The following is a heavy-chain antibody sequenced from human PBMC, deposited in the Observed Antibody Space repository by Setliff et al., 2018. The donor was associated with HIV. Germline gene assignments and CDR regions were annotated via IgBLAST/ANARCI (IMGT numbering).Heavy chain of an antibody. Sequence: ASVKVSCKASGFTFTGYYLHWVRQAPGQGLEWMGWINPHGGGTNYAQNFHGRVTMTRDTSISTAYMELSRLRSDDTAVFYCARGPQSYVDVVPTIGRYYFDYWGQGTLVTVSS. CDR1: GFTFTGYY. D-gene: IGHD5-12*01. J-gene: IGHJ4*02. CDR2: INPHGGGT. V-gene: IGHV1-2*02. CDR3: ARGPQSYVDVVPTIGRYYFDY.